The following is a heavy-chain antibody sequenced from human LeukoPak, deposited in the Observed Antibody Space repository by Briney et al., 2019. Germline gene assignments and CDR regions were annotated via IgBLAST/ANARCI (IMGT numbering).Heavy chain of an antibody. D-gene: IGHD3-22*01. J-gene: IGHJ3*01. CDR2: ISGSSSDI. V-gene: IGHV3-21*06. CDR3: TRDQYYSDNSGYPSDV. Sequence: GGSLRLSCAASGFTFSVYNMHWVRKAPGKGLEWVSFISGSSSDIYYADSVKGRFTIARDNAKNSLYLQMNSLRAEDTATYYCTRDQYYSDNSGYPSDVWGQGTVVTVSS. CDR1: GFTFSVYN.